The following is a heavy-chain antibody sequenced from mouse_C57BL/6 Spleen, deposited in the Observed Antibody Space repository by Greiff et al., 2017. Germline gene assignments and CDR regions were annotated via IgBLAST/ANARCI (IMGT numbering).Heavy chain of an antibody. J-gene: IGHJ3*01. CDR1: GYTFTSYW. Sequence: VQLQQPGTELVKPGASVKLSCKASGYTFTSYWMHWVKQRPGQGLEWIGNINPSNGGTNYNEKFKSKATLTVDKSSSTAYMQLSCLTSEGSAVYYGARWDYDSGFAYGGKGPLVTVS. D-gene: IGHD2-4*01. CDR2: INPSNGGT. CDR3: ARWDYDSGFAY. V-gene: IGHV1-53*01.